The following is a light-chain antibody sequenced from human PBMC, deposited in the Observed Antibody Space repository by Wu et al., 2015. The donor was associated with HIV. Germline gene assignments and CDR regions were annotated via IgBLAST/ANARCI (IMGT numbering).Light chain of an antibody. CDR1: QGISSY. J-gene: IGKJ3*01. Sequence: IQLTQSPSSLSASVGDRVTITCRASQGISSYLAWYQQKPGKAPKLLIYAASTLQSGVPSRFSGSGSGTDFTLTINSLQPEDFATYYCQQPFTFGPGTKVEIK. CDR2: AAS. CDR3: QQPFT. V-gene: IGKV1-9*01.